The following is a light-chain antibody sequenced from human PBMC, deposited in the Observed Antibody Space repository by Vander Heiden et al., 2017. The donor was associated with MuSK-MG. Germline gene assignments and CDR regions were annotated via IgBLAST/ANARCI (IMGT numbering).Light chain of an antibody. V-gene: IGKV1-5*03. J-gene: IGKJ2*01. Sequence: DIQMTQSPSTLSASVGDRVTITCRASQFISTWLAWYLQKPGKAPKLLIYKASILESGVPSRFSGSGSGTEFTLTISSLQPDDFGTYYCQQDNSFDTFGQGTKLEIK. CDR2: KAS. CDR3: QQDNSFDT. CDR1: QFISTW.